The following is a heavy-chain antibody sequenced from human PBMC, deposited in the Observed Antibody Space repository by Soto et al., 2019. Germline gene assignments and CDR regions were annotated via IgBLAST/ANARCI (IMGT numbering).Heavy chain of an antibody. CDR2: ISSSSSTI. V-gene: IGHV3-48*02. Sequence: GGSLRLSCAASGFTFSSYSMNWVRQAPGKGLEWVSYISSSSSTIYYADSVKGRFTISRDNAKNSLYLQMNSLRDEDTAVYYCARDSYSSGWYQKFDYWGQGTLVTVSS. CDR1: GFTFSSYS. J-gene: IGHJ4*02. CDR3: ARDSYSSGWYQKFDY. D-gene: IGHD6-19*01.